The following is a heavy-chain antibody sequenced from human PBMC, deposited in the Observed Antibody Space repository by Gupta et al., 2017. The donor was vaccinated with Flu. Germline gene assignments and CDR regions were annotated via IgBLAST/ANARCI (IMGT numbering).Heavy chain of an antibody. CDR3: ARQQQLAKRDWFDP. J-gene: IGHJ5*02. CDR2: MNPNSGNT. CDR1: GYTFTRYV. D-gene: IGHD6-13*01. Sequence: QVQLVQSGAEVKKPGASVMVSCKASGYTFTRYVINWVRQATGQGLEWMGWMNPNSGNTGYAQKFQGRVTMTRNTSISTAYMELSSLRSEDTAVYYCARQQQLAKRDWFDPWGQGTLVTVSS. V-gene: IGHV1-8*01.